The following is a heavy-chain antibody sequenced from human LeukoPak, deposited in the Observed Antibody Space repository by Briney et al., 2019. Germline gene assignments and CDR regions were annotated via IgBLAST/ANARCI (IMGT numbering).Heavy chain of an antibody. Sequence: SGGSLRLSCAASGFTFSSYSMNWVRQAPGKGLEWVSSISSSSSYIYYADCVKGRFTISRDNAKNSLYLQMNSLRAEDMALYYCAKAGYCSSTSCYFDYWGQGTLVTVSS. V-gene: IGHV3-21*04. CDR2: ISSSSSYI. J-gene: IGHJ4*02. CDR3: AKAGYCSSTSCYFDY. D-gene: IGHD2-2*01. CDR1: GFTFSSYS.